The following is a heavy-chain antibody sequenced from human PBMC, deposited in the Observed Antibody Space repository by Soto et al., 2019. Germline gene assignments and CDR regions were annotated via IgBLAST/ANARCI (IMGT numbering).Heavy chain of an antibody. J-gene: IGHJ4*02. Sequence: GGSLRLSCVASGFNFKKFAMAWVRQAAGEGLEWVSGISCCGGSASYADSVKGRFSIARDDSKNTVSLQLNSLRVEDTAQYYCAKADGQQWLIPHLDNWGQGTLVTVSS. D-gene: IGHD6-19*01. CDR2: ISCCGGSA. CDR1: GFNFKKFA. CDR3: AKADGQQWLIPHLDN. V-gene: IGHV3-23*01.